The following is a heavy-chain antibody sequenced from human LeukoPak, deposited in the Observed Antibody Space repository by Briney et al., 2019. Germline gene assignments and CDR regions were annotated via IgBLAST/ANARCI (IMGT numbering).Heavy chain of an antibody. CDR2: ITHSGST. D-gene: IGHD3-10*01. CDR3: ARVTRFNQFGELWFDY. J-gene: IGHJ4*02. CDR1: GGSLRSYY. Sequence: AETLSLTCAVYGGSLRSYYWSWLRQPPGKGLEGIGEITHSGSTHYNASLKRRVTISLDTSKSQFSLKLRSVTAADTAVYYCARVTRFNQFGELWFDYWGQGTPLTVSS. V-gene: IGHV4-34*01.